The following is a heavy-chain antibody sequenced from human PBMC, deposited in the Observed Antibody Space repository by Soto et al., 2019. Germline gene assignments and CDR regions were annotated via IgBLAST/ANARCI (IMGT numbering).Heavy chain of an antibody. CDR2: ISYDGSNK. CDR1: GFTFSSYA. J-gene: IGHJ4*02. CDR3: ARPYCSGGSCYSWSY. Sequence: QVQLVESGGGVVQPGRSLRLSCAASGFTFSSYAMHWVRQASGKGLEWVAVISYDGSNKYYADSVKGRFTISRDNSKNTLYLQMNSLRAEDTAVYYCARPYCSGGSCYSWSYWGQGTLVTVSS. D-gene: IGHD2-15*01. V-gene: IGHV3-30-3*01.